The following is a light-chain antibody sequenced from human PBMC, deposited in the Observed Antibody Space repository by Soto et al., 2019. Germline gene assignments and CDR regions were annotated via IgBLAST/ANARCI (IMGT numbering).Light chain of an antibody. CDR1: SSDIGGYNY. CDR2: DVS. V-gene: IGLV2-14*01. J-gene: IGLJ1*01. Sequence: QSVLTQPASVSGSPGQSTTISCTGTSSDIGGYNYVSWYQQLPGEALKLIIYDVSDRPSGVSTRFSGSKSGNTASLTISGLQAEDEGDYYCSSFTSRHTYVFGTGTKLTVL. CDR3: SSFTSRHTYV.